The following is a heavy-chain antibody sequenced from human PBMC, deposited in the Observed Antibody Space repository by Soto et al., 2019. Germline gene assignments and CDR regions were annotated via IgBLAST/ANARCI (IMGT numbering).Heavy chain of an antibody. CDR1: GGSIIRDNYY. CDR2: VYYIGST. J-gene: IGHJ4*02. CDR3: ARGVYWWGTYSNLYYFDY. V-gene: IGHV4-39*02. D-gene: IGHD3-16*01. Sequence: PSAKLSLTCTVSGGSIIRDNYYWVLILQPPGQGLEWIGTVYYIGSTFYNPSLKSRVTISGGTSKNHFSLKLTSVTAADTAVYYCARGVYWWGTYSNLYYFDYWGTRTLVSVDS.